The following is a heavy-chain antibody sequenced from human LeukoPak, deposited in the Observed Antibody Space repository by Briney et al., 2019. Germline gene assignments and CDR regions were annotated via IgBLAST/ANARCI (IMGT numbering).Heavy chain of an antibody. J-gene: IGHJ4*02. D-gene: IGHD6-13*01. V-gene: IGHV3-7*01. CDR1: GFTYSNHW. Sequence: GGSLRLSCAASGFTYSNHWMSWVRQAPGKGLEWVGNIKEDGSQKYYAGSVKGRFTISRDNAKNSLYLQMNSLRVEDTAVYYCARVHMPVGYFDYWGQGTLVTVSP. CDR3: ARVHMPVGYFDY. CDR2: IKEDGSQK.